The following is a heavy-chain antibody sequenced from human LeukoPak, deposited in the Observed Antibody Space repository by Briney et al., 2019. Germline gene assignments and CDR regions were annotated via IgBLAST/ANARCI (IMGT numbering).Heavy chain of an antibody. D-gene: IGHD4-17*01. Sequence: SGGTLRLSCAASGFTFSSYGMSWVRQAPGKGLEWVATIRQDGSQKYYVDSVKGRFTISRDNAKNSLYLQMNSLRAEDTAVYYCARESGSVTSEVDFDYWGQGTLVTVSS. CDR1: GFTFSSYG. CDR2: IRQDGSQK. V-gene: IGHV3-7*01. CDR3: ARESGSVTSEVDFDY. J-gene: IGHJ4*02.